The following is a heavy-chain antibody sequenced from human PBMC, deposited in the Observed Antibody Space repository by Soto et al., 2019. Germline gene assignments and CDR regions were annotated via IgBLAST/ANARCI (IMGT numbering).Heavy chain of an antibody. CDR2: ISAYNGNT. CDR3: ARSPRPRWYFDY. Sequence: ASVKVSCKASGYTFTSYGISRVRQAPGQGLEWMGWISAYNGNTNYAQKLQGRVTMTTDTSTSTAYMELRSLRSDDTAVYYCARSPRPRWYFDYWGQGTLVTVSS. V-gene: IGHV1-18*01. CDR1: GYTFTSYG. J-gene: IGHJ4*02. D-gene: IGHD2-15*01.